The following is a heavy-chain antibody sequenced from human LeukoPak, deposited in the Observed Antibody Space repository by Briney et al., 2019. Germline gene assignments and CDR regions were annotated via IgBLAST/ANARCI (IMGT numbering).Heavy chain of an antibody. CDR2: IYYSGST. J-gene: IGHJ4*02. CDR1: GFTFSSYS. D-gene: IGHD6-19*01. Sequence: GSLRLSCAASGFTFSSYSMNWVRQAPGKGLEWIGYIYYSGSTNYNPSLKSRVTISVDTSKNQFSLKLSSVTAADTAVYYCARLPIAVDAYYFDYWGQGTLSPSPQ. V-gene: IGHV4-59*08. CDR3: ARLPIAVDAYYFDY.